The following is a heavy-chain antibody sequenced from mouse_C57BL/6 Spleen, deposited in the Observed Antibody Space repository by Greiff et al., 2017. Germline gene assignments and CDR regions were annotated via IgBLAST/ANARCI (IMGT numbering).Heavy chain of an antibody. CDR2: IDPNSGGT. J-gene: IGHJ1*03. V-gene: IGHV1-72*01. CDR3: ARGSSSYWYFDV. D-gene: IGHD1-1*01. CDR1: GYTFTSYW. Sequence: QVQLQQSGAELVKPGASVKLSCKASGYTFTSYWMHWVKQRPGRGLEWIGRIDPNSGGTKYNEKFKSKATLTVDKPSSTAYMQRSSLTSEDSAVYYCARGSSSYWYFDVWGTGTTVTVSS.